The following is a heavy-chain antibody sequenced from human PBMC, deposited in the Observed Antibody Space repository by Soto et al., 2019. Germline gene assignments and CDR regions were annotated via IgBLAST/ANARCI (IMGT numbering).Heavy chain of an antibody. Sequence: PGGSLRLSCAASGFTVSSNYMSWVRQAPGKGLEWVSVIYSGGSTYYADSVKGRFTISRDNSKNTLYLQMNSLRAEDTAVYYCARDGPATAIVFWGQGTLVTVSS. CDR2: IYSGGST. J-gene: IGHJ4*02. CDR3: ARDGPATAIVF. D-gene: IGHD2-2*02. V-gene: IGHV3-53*01. CDR1: GFTVSSNY.